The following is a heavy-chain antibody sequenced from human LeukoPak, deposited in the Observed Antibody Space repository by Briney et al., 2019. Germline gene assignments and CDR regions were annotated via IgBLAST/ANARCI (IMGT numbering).Heavy chain of an antibody. D-gene: IGHD3-22*01. J-gene: IGHJ4*02. CDR3: ARVSYYYDSSGYQYYFDY. V-gene: IGHV1-2*02. Sequence: ASVKVSCKASGYTLTSYGISWVRQAPGQGLECMGWINPNSGGTNYAQKFQGRVTMTRDTSISTAYMELSRLRSDDTAVYYCARVSYYYDSSGYQYYFDYWGQGTLVTVSS. CDR2: INPNSGGT. CDR1: GYTLTSYG.